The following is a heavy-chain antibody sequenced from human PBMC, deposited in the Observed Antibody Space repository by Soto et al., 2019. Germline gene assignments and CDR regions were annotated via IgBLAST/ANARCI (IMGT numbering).Heavy chain of an antibody. Sequence: GGSLRLSCAASGFTFSSYAMSWVRQAPGKGLEWVSAISGSGGSTYYADSVKGRFTISRDNSKSTLYLQMNSLRAEDTAVYYCAKEGGYCSGGSCYYYYYYYGMDVWGQGTTVTVSS. V-gene: IGHV3-23*01. CDR2: ISGSGGST. J-gene: IGHJ6*02. CDR1: GFTFSSYA. CDR3: AKEGGYCSGGSCYYYYYYYGMDV. D-gene: IGHD2-15*01.